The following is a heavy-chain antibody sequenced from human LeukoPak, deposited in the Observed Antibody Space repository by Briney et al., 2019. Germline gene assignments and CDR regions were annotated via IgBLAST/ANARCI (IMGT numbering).Heavy chain of an antibody. D-gene: IGHD3-9*01. CDR2: INPNSGGT. V-gene: IGHV1-2*02. CDR1: GGTFTGYY. Sequence: ASVKVSCKASGGTFTGYYMHWVRQAPGQGLEWMGWINPNSGGTNYAQKFQGRVTMTRDTSISTAYMELSRLRSDDTAVYYCARAITDYDILTGYYNRYWFDPWGQGTLVTVSS. J-gene: IGHJ5*02. CDR3: ARAITDYDILTGYYNRYWFDP.